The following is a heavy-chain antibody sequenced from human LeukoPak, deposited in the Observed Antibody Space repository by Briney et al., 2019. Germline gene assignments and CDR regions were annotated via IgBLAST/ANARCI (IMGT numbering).Heavy chain of an antibody. J-gene: IGHJ3*02. CDR1: GFTFSSYA. V-gene: IGHV3-23*01. CDR3: AKGLPIPSITMIVGDDAFDI. CDR2: ISGSGGST. D-gene: IGHD3-22*01. Sequence: QPGGSLRLSCAASGFTFSSYAMSWVRQAPGKGLEWVSAISGSGGSTYYADSVKGRFTISRDNSKNTLYLQMNSLRAEDTAVYYCAKGLPIPSITMIVGDDAFDIWGQGTMVTVSS.